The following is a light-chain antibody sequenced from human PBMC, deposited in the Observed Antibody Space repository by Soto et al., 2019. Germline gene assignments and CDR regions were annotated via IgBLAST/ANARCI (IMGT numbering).Light chain of an antibody. CDR1: QSVSSY. CDR3: QQHSSSPHT. CDR2: GAS. Sequence: EPGLIQSPAKRAVSGGEGDIVGRLASQSVSSYLAWYQQKPGQAPRLLIYGASSRATGIPARFSGSGSGTDFTLTLSSLEPEDFAVYYCQQHSSSPHTFGQGTRLEIK. V-gene: IGKV3-11*01. J-gene: IGKJ5*01.